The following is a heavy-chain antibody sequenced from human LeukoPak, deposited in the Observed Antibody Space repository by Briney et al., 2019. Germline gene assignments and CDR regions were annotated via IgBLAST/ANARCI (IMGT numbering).Heavy chain of an antibody. CDR1: GYTFTGYY. CDR2: INPNSGGT. D-gene: IGHD2-15*01. CDR3: AREGYCSGGSCYSKAFDI. J-gene: IGHJ3*02. V-gene: IGHV1-2*02. Sequence: ASVKVSCKASGYTFTGYYMHWVRQAPGQGLEWMGWINPNSGGTNYAQKFQGRVTMTRDTPISTAYMELSRLRSDDTAVYYCAREGYCSGGSCYSKAFDIWGQGTMVTVSS.